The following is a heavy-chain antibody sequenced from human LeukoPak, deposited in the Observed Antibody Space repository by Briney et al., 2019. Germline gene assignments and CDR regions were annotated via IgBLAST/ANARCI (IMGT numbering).Heavy chain of an antibody. J-gene: IGHJ4*02. V-gene: IGHV1-18*01. CDR1: GHTFTSYG. D-gene: IGHD3-3*01. Sequence: GASVKVSYKASGHTFTSYGISWVRQAPGQGLEWMGWISAYNGNTNYAQKLQGRVTMTTDTSTSTAYMELRSLRSDDTAVYYCARDQSRYDFWSGYYPWGQGTLVTVSS. CDR2: ISAYNGNT. CDR3: ARDQSRYDFWSGYYP.